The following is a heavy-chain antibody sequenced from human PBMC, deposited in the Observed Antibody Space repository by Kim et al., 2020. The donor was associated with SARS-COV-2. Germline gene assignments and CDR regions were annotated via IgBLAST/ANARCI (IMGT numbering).Heavy chain of an antibody. CDR3: ARHLYGGNSVYYYGMDV. V-gene: IGHV5-51*01. CDR2: IYPGDSDT. D-gene: IGHD2-21*02. Sequence: GESLKISCKGSGYSFTSYWIGWVRQMPGKGLEWMGIIYPGDSDTRYSPSFQGQVTISADKSISTAYLQWSSLKASDTAMYYCARHLYGGNSVYYYGMDVWGQGTTVTVSS. CDR1: GYSFTSYW. J-gene: IGHJ6*02.